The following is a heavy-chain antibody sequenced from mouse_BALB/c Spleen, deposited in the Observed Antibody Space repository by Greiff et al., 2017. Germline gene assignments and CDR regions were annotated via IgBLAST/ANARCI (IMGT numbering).Heavy chain of an antibody. CDR2: IDPSDSYT. D-gene: IGHD2-14*01. J-gene: IGHJ2*01. Sequence: VQLQQPGAELVKPGASVKMSCKASGYTFTSYWMHWVKQRPGQGLEWIGVIDPSDSYTSYNQKFKGKATLTVDTSSSTAYMQLSSLTSEDSAVYYCTRGPYRNGGFDYWGQGTTRTVSS. CDR3: TRGPYRNGGFDY. CDR1: GYTFTSYW. V-gene: IGHV1S127*01.